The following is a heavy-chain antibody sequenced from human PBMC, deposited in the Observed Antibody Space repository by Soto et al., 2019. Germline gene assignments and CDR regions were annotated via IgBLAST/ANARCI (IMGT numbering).Heavy chain of an antibody. CDR2: INAIFGGT. CDR1: GFSFTGYY. Sequence: GASVKVSCKASGFSFTGYYIRWLRQATGQGLEWMGWINAIFGGTNYAQKFQGRVTITADKSTSTAYMELSSLRSEDTAVYYCARELYYYYGMDVWGQGTTVTVSS. J-gene: IGHJ6*02. CDR3: ARELYYYYGMDV. V-gene: IGHV1-69*06.